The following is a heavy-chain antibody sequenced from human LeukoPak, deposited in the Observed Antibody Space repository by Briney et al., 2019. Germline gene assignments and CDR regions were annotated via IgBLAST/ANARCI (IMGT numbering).Heavy chain of an antibody. CDR3: AKRAAVSGIVGPFDY. CDR2: ISRSTETT. D-gene: IGHD6-19*01. CDR1: GFTFSSYA. J-gene: IGHJ4*02. V-gene: IGHV3-23*01. Sequence: GGSLRLSCAASGFTFSSYAMSWVRQAPGKGLEWVTSISRSTETTLYADSVKGRFTISRDNSKNTGFLQMNNLRAEDTAVYYCAKRAAVSGIVGPFDYWGQGTLVTVSS.